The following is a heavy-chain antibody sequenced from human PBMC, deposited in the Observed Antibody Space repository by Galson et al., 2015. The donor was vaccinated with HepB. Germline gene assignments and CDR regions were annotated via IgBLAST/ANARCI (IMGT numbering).Heavy chain of an antibody. J-gene: IGHJ3*02. Sequence: SVKVSCKASGYTFTSYYMHWVRQAPGQGLEWMGRIIPILGIANYAQKFQGRVTITADKSTSTAYMELSSLRSEDTAVYYCARVSGYSYGGAFDIWGQGTMVTVSS. V-gene: IGHV1-69*02. CDR1: GYTFTSYY. D-gene: IGHD5-18*01. CDR2: IIPILGIA. CDR3: ARVSGYSYGGAFDI.